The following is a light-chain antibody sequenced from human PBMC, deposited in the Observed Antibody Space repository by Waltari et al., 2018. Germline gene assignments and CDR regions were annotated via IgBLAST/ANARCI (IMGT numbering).Light chain of an antibody. V-gene: IGKV3-11*01. J-gene: IGKJ4*01. CDR1: QLVSSH. CDR2: DAS. CDR3: QQRSNWPPLT. Sequence: EIVLTQSPATLSLSPGERATISCRASQLVSSHLAGYQQKPGQAPRLLIYDASNRATGIPARFSGSGSGTDFTLTISSLEPEDFAVYYCQQRSNWPPLTFGGGTKVEIK.